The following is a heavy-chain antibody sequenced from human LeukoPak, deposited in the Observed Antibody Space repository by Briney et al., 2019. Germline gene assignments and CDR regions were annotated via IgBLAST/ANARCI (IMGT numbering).Heavy chain of an antibody. CDR3: AKGGTTVVDY. CDR1: GFTFDDYG. CDR2: ITGDGSST. V-gene: IGHV3-74*03. J-gene: IGHJ4*02. Sequence: GGSLRLSCAASGFTFDDYGMSWVRQAPGKGLVWVSRITGDGSSTTYADSVKGRFTISRDNAKNTLYLQMNSLRAEDTAVYYCAKGGTTVVDYWGQGTLVTVSS. D-gene: IGHD4-23*01.